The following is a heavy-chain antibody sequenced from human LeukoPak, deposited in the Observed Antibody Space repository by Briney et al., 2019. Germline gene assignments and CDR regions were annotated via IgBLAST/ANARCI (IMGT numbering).Heavy chain of an antibody. Sequence: QAGGSLRLSCAASGFTFSSYAMSWVRQAPGKGLEWVSAISGSGGSTYYADSVKGRFTISRDNSKNTLYLQMNSLRAEDTAVYYCAKDEDYYDSSGYYYWGQGTLVTVS. CDR2: ISGSGGST. D-gene: IGHD3-22*01. CDR1: GFTFSSYA. V-gene: IGHV3-23*01. CDR3: AKDEDYYDSSGYYY. J-gene: IGHJ4*02.